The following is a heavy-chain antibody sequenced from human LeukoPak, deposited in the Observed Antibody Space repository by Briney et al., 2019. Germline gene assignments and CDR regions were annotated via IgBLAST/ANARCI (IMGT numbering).Heavy chain of an antibody. V-gene: IGHV4-4*02. CDR1: GGSISSSNW. CDR2: IYHSGST. Sequence: SETLSLTCAVSGGSISSSNWWSWVRQPPGKGLEWIGEIYHSGSTNYNPSLKSRVTISVDKSKNQFSLKLSSVTAADTAVYYCARVRGSGSGGHRYHVDYWCQGTLITVSS. J-gene: IGHJ4*02. D-gene: IGHD3-10*01. CDR3: ARVRGSGSGGHRYHVDY.